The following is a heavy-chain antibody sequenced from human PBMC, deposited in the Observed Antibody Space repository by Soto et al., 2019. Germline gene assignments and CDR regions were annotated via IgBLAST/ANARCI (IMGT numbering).Heavy chain of an antibody. J-gene: IGHJ6*02. CDR2: ISYDGSNK. CDR3: AKELQGVLMVYAREFYYYGMDV. V-gene: IGHV3-30*18. D-gene: IGHD2-8*01. CDR1: GFTFSSYG. Sequence: GGSLRLSCAASGFTFSSYGMHWVRQAPGKGLEWVAVISYDGSNKYYADSVKGRFTISRDNSKNTLYLQMNSLRAEDTAVYYCAKELQGVLMVYAREFYYYGMDVWGQGTTVTVSS.